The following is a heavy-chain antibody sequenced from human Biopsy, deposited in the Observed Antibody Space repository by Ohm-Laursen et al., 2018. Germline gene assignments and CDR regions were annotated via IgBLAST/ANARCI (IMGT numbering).Heavy chain of an antibody. CDR2: ISDSGDST. D-gene: IGHD3-10*02. V-gene: IGHV3-23*01. CDR3: AKDVFGGFSGSTDYYAYYFDS. CDR1: GFTFSSFA. Sequence: SLRLSCSASGFTFSSFAMSWVRQAPGKGLVWVSGISDSGDSTHYADSVKGRFSISRDTSKNTLYLQMNSLRAEDTAVYYCAKDVFGGFSGSTDYYAYYFDSWGQGTLVTVSS. J-gene: IGHJ4*02.